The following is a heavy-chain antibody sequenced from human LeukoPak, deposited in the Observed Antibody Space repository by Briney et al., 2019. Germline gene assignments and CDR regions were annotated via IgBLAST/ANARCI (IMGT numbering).Heavy chain of an antibody. Sequence: TGGSLRPSCAASGFPVSRNYMTWVRQAPGKGLEWVAVISYDGTEKYYGDSVKGRFTISRGNSKNTLYLQMNSLRAEDTALYYCARDGHGVPLDYWGQGTLVTVSP. J-gene: IGHJ4*02. V-gene: IGHV3-30*03. CDR2: ISYDGTEK. D-gene: IGHD4-17*01. CDR3: ARDGHGVPLDY. CDR1: GFPVSRNY.